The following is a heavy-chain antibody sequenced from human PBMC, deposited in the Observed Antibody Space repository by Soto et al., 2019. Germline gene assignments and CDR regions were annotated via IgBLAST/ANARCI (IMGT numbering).Heavy chain of an antibody. V-gene: IGHV4-59*01. CDR2: IYYSGST. D-gene: IGHD3-10*01. J-gene: IGHJ5*02. CDR1: GGSISSYY. Sequence: PSETLSLTCTVSGGSISSYYWSWIRQPPGKGLEWIGYIYYSGSTNYNPSLKSRVTISVDTSKNQFSLKLSSVAAADTAVYYCARVRQWFGDPWGQGTLVTVSS. CDR3: ARVRQWFGDP.